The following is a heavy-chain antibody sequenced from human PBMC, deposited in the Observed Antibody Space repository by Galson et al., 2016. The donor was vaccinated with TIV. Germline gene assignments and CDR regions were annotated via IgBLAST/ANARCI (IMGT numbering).Heavy chain of an antibody. Sequence: QSGAEVKKPGESLKISCKASGYRFTNHWIGWVRQMPGKGLEWMGVIYPGDSDTRYSPTFQGQVTISADKSLSTAYLQWSSLKASDTAMYYCAGEPRSGNYFDYWGQGALVTVSS. J-gene: IGHJ4*02. V-gene: IGHV5-51*01. CDR1: GYRFTNHW. D-gene: IGHD2-15*01. CDR2: IYPGDSDT. CDR3: AGEPRSGNYFDY.